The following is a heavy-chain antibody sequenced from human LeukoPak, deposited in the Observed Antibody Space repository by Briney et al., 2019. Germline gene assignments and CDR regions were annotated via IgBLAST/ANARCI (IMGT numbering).Heavy chain of an antibody. D-gene: IGHD7-27*01. Sequence: PSETLSLTCTVSGGSISSGSYYWRWIRQPAGKGLEWIGRIYTSGSTNYNPSLKSRVTISVDTSKNQFSLKLSSVTAADTAVYYCVTGENFDYWGQGTLVTVSS. CDR2: IYTSGST. CDR1: GGSISSGSYY. CDR3: VTGENFDY. V-gene: IGHV4-61*02. J-gene: IGHJ4*02.